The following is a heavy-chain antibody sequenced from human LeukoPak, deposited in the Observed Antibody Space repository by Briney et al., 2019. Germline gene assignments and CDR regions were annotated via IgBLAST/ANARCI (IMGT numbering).Heavy chain of an antibody. Sequence: ASVKVSCKASGGTFSSYAISWVRQAPGQGLEWMGGIIPIFGTANYAQKFQGRVTITADESTSTAYMELSSLRSEDTAVYYCARVAVLSRYYDSSGYYRFDPWGQGTLVTVSS. D-gene: IGHD3-22*01. CDR2: IIPIFGTA. CDR1: GGTFSSYA. V-gene: IGHV1-69*13. CDR3: ARVAVLSRYYDSSGYYRFDP. J-gene: IGHJ5*02.